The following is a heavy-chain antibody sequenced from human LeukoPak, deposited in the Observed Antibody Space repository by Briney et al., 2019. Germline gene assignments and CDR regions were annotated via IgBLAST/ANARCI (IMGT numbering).Heavy chain of an antibody. CDR1: GYTLTELS. CDR3: ATNPGYSSGWYPY. CDR2: FDPEDGET. D-gene: IGHD6-19*01. Sequence: GSVKVSCKVSGYTLTELSMHWVRQAPGKGLGWMGGFDPEDGETIYAQKFQGRVTMTEDTSTDTAYMELSSLRSEDTAVYYCATNPGYSSGWYPYWGQGTLVTVSP. J-gene: IGHJ4*02. V-gene: IGHV1-24*01.